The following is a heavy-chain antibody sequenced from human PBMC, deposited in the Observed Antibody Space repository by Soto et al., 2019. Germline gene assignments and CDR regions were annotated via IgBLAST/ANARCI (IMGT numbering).Heavy chain of an antibody. D-gene: IGHD6-19*01. V-gene: IGHV1-69*01. CDR3: AREGSGWYVSLLFGWFDP. CDR2: IIPIFGTA. CDR1: GGTFSSYA. Sequence: QVQLVQSGAEVKKPGSSVKVSCKASGGTFSSYAISWVRQAPGQGLEWMGGIIPIFGTANYAQKFQGRVTITADESTSTAYMELSSLRSEDTAVYYCAREGSGWYVSLLFGWFDPWGQGTLVTVSS. J-gene: IGHJ5*02.